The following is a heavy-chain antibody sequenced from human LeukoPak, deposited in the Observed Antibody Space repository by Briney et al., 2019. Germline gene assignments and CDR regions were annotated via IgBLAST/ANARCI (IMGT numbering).Heavy chain of an antibody. J-gene: IGHJ6*02. D-gene: IGHD3-3*01. CDR3: ATGRSGYSNYYYYYGMDV. CDR1: GGTFSSYA. V-gene: IGHV1-69*13. Sequence: ASVKVSCKASGGTFSSYAISWVRQAPGQGLEWMGGIIPIFGTANYAQKFQGRVTITADESTSTAYMGLSSLRSEDTAVYYCATGRSGYSNYYYYYGMDVWGQGTTVTVSS. CDR2: IIPIFGTA.